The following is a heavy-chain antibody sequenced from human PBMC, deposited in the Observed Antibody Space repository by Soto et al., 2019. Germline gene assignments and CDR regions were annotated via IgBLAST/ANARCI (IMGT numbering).Heavy chain of an antibody. Sequence: RMVESGGNVVQPGRSLVLSCAVSGFAFSGYAMHWVRQAPGKGLEWVARISYDGSSQVYADSVKGRFTISRDNSERTLSLQMNNLRPEDTAVYYCARDQTYYDSRYGMDVWGQGTTVTVSS. D-gene: IGHD3-16*01. J-gene: IGHJ6*02. CDR1: GFAFSGYA. V-gene: IGHV3-30*04. CDR3: ARDQTYYDSRYGMDV. CDR2: ISYDGSSQ.